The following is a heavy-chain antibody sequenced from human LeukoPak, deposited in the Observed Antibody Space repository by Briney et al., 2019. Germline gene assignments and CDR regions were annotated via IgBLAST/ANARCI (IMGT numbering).Heavy chain of an antibody. V-gene: IGHV4-59*11. CDR3: ARDLVTVTKGFDI. J-gene: IGHJ3*02. CDR1: GDSLSSHY. D-gene: IGHD4-17*01. Sequence: SETLSLTCAVSGDSLSSHYGTWIRQSPGTGLEWIGYISHIGRTNYNPSLKRRVTLPIEKSKPQFSLKLRSVTAADTAVYYCARDLVTVTKGFDIWGQGTMVSVSS. CDR2: ISHIGRT.